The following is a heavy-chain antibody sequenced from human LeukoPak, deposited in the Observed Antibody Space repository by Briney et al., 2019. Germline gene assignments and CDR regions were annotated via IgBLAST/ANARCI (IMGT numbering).Heavy chain of an antibody. J-gene: IGHJ3*02. D-gene: IGHD6-6*01. Sequence: ASVKVSCKASGYTFTSYYMHWVRQAPGQGLEWMGIINPSGGSTSYAQKFRGRVTMTRDMSTSTVYMELSSLRSEDTAVYYCARSWVYGSSSQPNAFDIWGQGTMVTVSS. CDR3: ARSWVYGSSSQPNAFDI. CDR1: GYTFTSYY. V-gene: IGHV1-46*01. CDR2: INPSGGST.